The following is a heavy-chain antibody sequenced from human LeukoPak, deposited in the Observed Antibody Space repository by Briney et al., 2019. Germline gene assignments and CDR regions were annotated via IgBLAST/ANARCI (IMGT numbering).Heavy chain of an antibody. D-gene: IGHD5-18*01. CDR1: GFTFSIFE. J-gene: IGHJ3*02. Sequence: GGSLRLSCAASGFTFSIFEMNWVRQAPGKGLEWVSYISSSGSIIYYADSVRGRFTISRDNAKNSLYLQMNSLRAEDTAIYYCARAGGYSYGRNDAFDIWGQGTMVTVSS. V-gene: IGHV3-48*03. CDR2: ISSSGSII. CDR3: ARAGGYSYGRNDAFDI.